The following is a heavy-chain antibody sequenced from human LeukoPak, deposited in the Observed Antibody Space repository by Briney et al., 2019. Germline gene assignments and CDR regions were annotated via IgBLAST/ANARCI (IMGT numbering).Heavy chain of an antibody. CDR2: INPDIGST. Sequence: GASVKVSCKASGYTFTGYYMHWVRQAPGQGLGWMGWINPDIGSTNYAQKFQGRVTMTRDTSISTAYMELSRLRSDDTAVYYCARGLIVAAGKGTLFDYWGQGTLVTVSS. CDR1: GYTFTGYY. CDR3: ARGLIVAAGKGTLFDY. J-gene: IGHJ4*02. V-gene: IGHV1-2*02. D-gene: IGHD6-13*01.